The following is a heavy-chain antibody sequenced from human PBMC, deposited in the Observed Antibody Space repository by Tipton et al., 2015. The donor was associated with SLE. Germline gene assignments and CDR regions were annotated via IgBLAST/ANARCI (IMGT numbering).Heavy chain of an antibody. V-gene: IGHV4-31*03. CDR2: IYYSGST. Sequence: TLSLTCTVSGGSISSGGYYLSWIRQHPGKGLEWIGYIYYSGSTYYNPSLKSRVTISVDTSKNQFSLKLSSVTAADTAVYYCASSITMVRGDAFDIWGQGTMVTVSS. D-gene: IGHD3-10*01. J-gene: IGHJ3*02. CDR1: GGSISSGGYY. CDR3: ASSITMVRGDAFDI.